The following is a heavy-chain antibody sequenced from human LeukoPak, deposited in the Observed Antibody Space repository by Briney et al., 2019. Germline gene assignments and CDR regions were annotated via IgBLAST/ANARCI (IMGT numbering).Heavy chain of an antibody. J-gene: IGHJ4*02. CDR2: ISSSSSYI. CDR1: GFTFSSYS. D-gene: IGHD2-2*01. V-gene: IGHV3-21*04. Sequence: PGGSLRLSCAASGFTFSSYSMNWVRQAPGKGLEWVSSISSSSSYIYYADSVKGRFTISRDNSKNTLYLQMNSLRAEDTAVYYCAKDRRSTTPLYFDYWGQGTLVTVSS. CDR3: AKDRRSTTPLYFDY.